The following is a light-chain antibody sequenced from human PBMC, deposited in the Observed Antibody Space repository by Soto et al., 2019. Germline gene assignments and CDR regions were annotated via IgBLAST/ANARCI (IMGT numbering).Light chain of an antibody. Sequence: QLVLTQSPSASASLGASVKLTCTLSSGHSSYAIAWHQQQPEKGPRYLMNLNSDGSHSKGDGIPDRFSGCSSGAERYLTISSLQSEDEADYYCQTWGTGILVFGGGTKLTVL. V-gene: IGLV4-69*01. CDR2: LNSDGSH. CDR3: QTWGTGILV. J-gene: IGLJ2*01. CDR1: SGHSSYA.